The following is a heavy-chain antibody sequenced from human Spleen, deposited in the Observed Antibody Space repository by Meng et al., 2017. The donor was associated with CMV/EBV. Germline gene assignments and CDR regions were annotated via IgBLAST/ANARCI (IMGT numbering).Heavy chain of an antibody. Sequence: QVQLVEFGAGVRKPGSSVKVSCKASGGTFSSYAISWVRQAPGQGLEWMGGIIPIFGTANYAQKFQGRVTITADESTSTAYMELSSLRSEDTAVYYCARGGNGYNSWFDYWGQGTLVTVSS. V-gene: IGHV1-69*12. CDR2: IIPIFGTA. CDR1: GGTFSSYA. CDR3: ARGGNGYNSWFDY. J-gene: IGHJ4*02. D-gene: IGHD5-24*01.